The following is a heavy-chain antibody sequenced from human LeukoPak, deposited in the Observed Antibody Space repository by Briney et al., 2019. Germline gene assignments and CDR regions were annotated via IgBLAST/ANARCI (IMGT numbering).Heavy chain of an antibody. CDR3: ARDYYYDSSGYYRP. D-gene: IGHD3-22*01. Sequence: PGRSLRLSCAASGFTFSSYGMHWVRQAPGKGLEWVAVIWYDGNNKYYADSVKGRFTISRDNSKNTLYLQMNSLRAEDTAVYYCARDYYYDSSGYYRPWGQGTLVTVSS. J-gene: IGHJ5*02. CDR2: IWYDGNNK. V-gene: IGHV3-33*01. CDR1: GFTFSSYG.